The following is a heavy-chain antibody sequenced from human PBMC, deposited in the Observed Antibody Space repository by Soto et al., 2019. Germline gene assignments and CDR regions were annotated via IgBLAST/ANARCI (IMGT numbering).Heavy chain of an antibody. D-gene: IGHD6-13*01. CDR1: GFTFSSYG. J-gene: IGHJ6*02. CDR2: ISYDGSNK. CDR3: AKEEAYSSSWYSVYYYYGMDV. V-gene: IGHV3-30*18. Sequence: GSLRLSCAASGFTFSSYGMHWVRQAPGKGLEWVAVISYDGSNKYYADSVKGRFTISRDNSKNTLYLQMNSLRAEDTAVYYCAKEEAYSSSWYSVYYYYGMDVWGQGTTVTVSS.